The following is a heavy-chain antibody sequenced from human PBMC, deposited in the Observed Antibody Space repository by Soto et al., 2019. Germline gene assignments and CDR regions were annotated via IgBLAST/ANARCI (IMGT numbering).Heavy chain of an antibody. CDR1: GGTFSSYA. Sequence: SVKVSCKASGGTFSSYAISWVRQAPGQGLEWMGGIIPIFGTANYAQKFQGRVTITADESTSTAYMELSSLRSEDTAVYYCAYNWNELLSGYYGMDVWGQGTTVTVSS. J-gene: IGHJ6*02. V-gene: IGHV1-69*13. CDR3: AYNWNELLSGYYGMDV. D-gene: IGHD1-20*01. CDR2: IIPIFGTA.